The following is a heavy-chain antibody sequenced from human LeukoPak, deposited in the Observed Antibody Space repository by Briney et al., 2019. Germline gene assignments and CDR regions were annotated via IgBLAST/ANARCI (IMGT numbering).Heavy chain of an antibody. CDR2: INQSGST. CDR3: ARAGGYCSGGSCYIDY. J-gene: IGHJ4*02. CDR1: DGSFSAYY. Sequence: SETLSLTCGVYDGSFSAYYWTWIRQPPGKGLEWIGKINQSGSTNYNPSLKSRLTISVDTSKNEFSLNLSSVTAADTAVYYCARAGGYCSGGSCYIDYWSQGTLVTVSS. V-gene: IGHV4-34*01. D-gene: IGHD2-15*01.